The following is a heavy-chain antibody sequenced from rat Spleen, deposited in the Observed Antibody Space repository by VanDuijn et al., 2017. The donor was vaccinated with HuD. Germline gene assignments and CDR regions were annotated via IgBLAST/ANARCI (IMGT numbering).Heavy chain of an antibody. V-gene: IGHV5-29*01. D-gene: IGHD1-4*01. CDR1: GFTFSNYG. CDR2: LSYDGTTT. CDR3: ARRHFGYTDYFDY. Sequence: EVQLVESGGGLVQPGRSLKLSCAASGFTFSNYGMAWVRQAPTKGLEWVATLSYDGTTTYYRDSVKGRFTISRDVAKSTLFLQMDSLRSEDPATYYCARRHFGYTDYFDYWGQGVMVTVSS. J-gene: IGHJ2*01.